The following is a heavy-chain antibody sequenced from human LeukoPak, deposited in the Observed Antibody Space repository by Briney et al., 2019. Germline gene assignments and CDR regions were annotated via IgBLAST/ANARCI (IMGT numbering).Heavy chain of an antibody. CDR1: GFTFDDYA. Sequence: GRSLRLSCAASGFTFDDYAMHWVRQAPGKGLDWVSGISWNSGSIGYADSVKGRSTISRDNAKNSLYLQMNILRPEDTALYYCAKGYCSSTSCFSDYWGQGTLVTVSS. V-gene: IGHV3-9*01. CDR2: ISWNSGSI. J-gene: IGHJ4*02. D-gene: IGHD2-2*01. CDR3: AKGYCSSTSCFSDY.